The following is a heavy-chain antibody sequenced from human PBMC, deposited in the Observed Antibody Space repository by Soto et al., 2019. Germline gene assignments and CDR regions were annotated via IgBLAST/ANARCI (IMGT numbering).Heavy chain of an antibody. D-gene: IGHD3-16*01. V-gene: IGHV3-33*01. Sequence: QVQLVESGGGVVQPGRSLRLSCAASGFTFSSYGMHWVRQAPGKGLEWVAVIWYDGSNKYYADSVKGRFTISRDNSKNTLYRQMNSLRAEDTAAYYCARDEGDDSVAFDIWGRGTMVTVSS. CDR3: ARDEGDDSVAFDI. CDR1: GFTFSSYG. J-gene: IGHJ3*02. CDR2: IWYDGSNK.